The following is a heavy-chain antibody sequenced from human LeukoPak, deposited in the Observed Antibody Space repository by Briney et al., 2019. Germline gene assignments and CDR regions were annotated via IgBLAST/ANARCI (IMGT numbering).Heavy chain of an antibody. Sequence: GGSLRLSCAASGFIFSSASMSWVRQAPGKGLEWVSYISSSSSTIYYADSVKGRFTISRDNAKNSLYLQMNSLRAEDTAVYYCARDTSERYGSGSYYNFRDVWGQGTTVTVSS. V-gene: IGHV3-48*01. CDR3: ARDTSERYGSGSYYNFRDV. CDR2: ISSSSSTI. CDR1: GFIFSSAS. J-gene: IGHJ6*02. D-gene: IGHD3-10*01.